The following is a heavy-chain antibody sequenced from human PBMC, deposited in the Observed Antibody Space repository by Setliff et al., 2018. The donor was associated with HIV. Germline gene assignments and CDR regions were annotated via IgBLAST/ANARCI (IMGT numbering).Heavy chain of an antibody. V-gene: IGHV3-23*01. D-gene: IGHD2-21*01. CDR1: GFTVNSGA. CDR3: ARGGLDSVFQSFDY. Sequence: PGGSLRLSCAGSGFTVNSGAMNWVRQAPGKGLEWVSSIIGHGGNAWYADSVKGRFTISRDNSKYTLYLQMNSLRADDTAVYYCARGGLDSVFQSFDYWGQGTLVTVSS. CDR2: IIGHGGNA. J-gene: IGHJ4*02.